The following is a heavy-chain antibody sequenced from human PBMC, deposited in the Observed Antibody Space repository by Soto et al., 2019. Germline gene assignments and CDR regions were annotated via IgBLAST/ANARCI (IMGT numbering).Heavy chain of an antibody. CDR1: GGSISSYY. CDR2: IYYSGST. CDR3: ARMSRGYDWYFDY. D-gene: IGHD5-12*01. J-gene: IGHJ4*02. V-gene: IGHV4-59*01. Sequence: SETLSLTCTVSGGSISSYYWSWIRQPPGKGLEWIGYIYYSGSTNYNPSLKSRVTISVDTSKNQFSLKLSSVTAADTAVYYCARMSRGYDWYFDYWGQGTLVTVSS.